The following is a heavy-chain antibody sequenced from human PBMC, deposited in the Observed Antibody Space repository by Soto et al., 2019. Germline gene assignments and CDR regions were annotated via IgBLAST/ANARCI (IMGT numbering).Heavy chain of an antibody. Sequence: QLQLQESVSGLVTPSQTLSLTCTVSGVSISSGDYSWSWIRQTPGKGLEWIGCIYHDGRTLYNPSLKSRVTISLDRSKNQFSLKPTSVTSADTAVYYCANDHVSGSYRCDYWGQGTLVTVSS. V-gene: IGHV4-30-2*01. J-gene: IGHJ4*02. CDR3: ANDHVSGSYRCDY. CDR2: IYHDGRT. CDR1: GVSISSGDYS. D-gene: IGHD3-10*01.